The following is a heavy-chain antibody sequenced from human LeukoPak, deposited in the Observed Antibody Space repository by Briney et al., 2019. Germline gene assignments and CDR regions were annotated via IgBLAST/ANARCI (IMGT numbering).Heavy chain of an antibody. V-gene: IGHV4-4*07. D-gene: IGHD6-25*01. CDR1: GGPISSPY. CDR3: ASGQRNSGTFDI. Sequence: SETLSLTCTVSGGPISSPYWSWIRQPAGKGLEWIGRIYTSGGTNYNPSLKGRVSMSVDTSKNQFSLKLSSVTAADTAVYYCASGQRNSGTFDIWGQGTMVTVSS. J-gene: IGHJ3*02. CDR2: IYTSGGT.